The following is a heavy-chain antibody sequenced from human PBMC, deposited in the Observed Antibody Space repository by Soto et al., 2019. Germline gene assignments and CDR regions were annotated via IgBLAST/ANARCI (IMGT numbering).Heavy chain of an antibody. J-gene: IGHJ6*02. CDR2: INYSWTT. Sequence: SVTLPRTCSASRSTLSSDHNYWIWMPQHPGKGLAWIGYINYSWTTYKNSSLKSRVTISIDTCKNQFSLKLRYETEADTAVYSCVRETQSVTRIHDMDVWGQGTTVTVSS. CDR1: RSTLSSDHNY. V-gene: IGHV4-31*03. CDR3: VRETQSVTRIHDMDV.